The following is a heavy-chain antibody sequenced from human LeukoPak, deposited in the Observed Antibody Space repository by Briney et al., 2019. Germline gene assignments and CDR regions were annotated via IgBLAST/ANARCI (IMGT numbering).Heavy chain of an antibody. Sequence: PGGSLRLSCAASGFSFDEYGMHWVRQAPGKGLEWVSGISWNSNSIGYVDSVKGRFTISRDNAKKSLYLQMNSLRAEDTALYYCAKVGGYCSGVTCNCFDSWGQGTLVTVSS. V-gene: IGHV3-9*01. CDR1: GFSFDEYG. D-gene: IGHD2-15*01. CDR2: ISWNSNSI. CDR3: AKVGGYCSGVTCNCFDS. J-gene: IGHJ5*01.